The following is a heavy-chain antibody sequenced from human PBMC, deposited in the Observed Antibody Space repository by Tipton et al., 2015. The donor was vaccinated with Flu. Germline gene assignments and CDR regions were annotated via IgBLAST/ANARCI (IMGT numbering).Heavy chain of an antibody. Sequence: GSLRLSCAASGFTFSNYWMSWVRQAPGKGLEWVANINQDGSEKYYVDSVKGRFTISRDNAKNSLYLQMNSPRGEDTAVYYCTRARGGSCSGGSCYSNYFDYWGQGTLVTVSS. V-gene: IGHV3-7*01. D-gene: IGHD2-15*01. CDR3: TRARGGSCSGGSCYSNYFDY. CDR1: GFTFSNYW. J-gene: IGHJ4*02. CDR2: INQDGSEK.